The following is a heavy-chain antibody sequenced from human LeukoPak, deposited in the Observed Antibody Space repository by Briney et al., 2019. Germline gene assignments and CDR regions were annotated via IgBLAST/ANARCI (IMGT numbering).Heavy chain of an antibody. CDR1: GFTFSSYA. CDR3: ARDLSGSLDY. V-gene: IGHV3-33*01. D-gene: IGHD3-22*01. CDR2: IWYDGDEK. Sequence: GGSLRLSCAASGFTFSSYAMHWVRQAPGKGLEGVALIWYDGDEKYYADSVKGRFTISRDNFKNTLYLQMNSLRADDTAVYFCARDLSGSLDYWGQGTLVTVSS. J-gene: IGHJ4*02.